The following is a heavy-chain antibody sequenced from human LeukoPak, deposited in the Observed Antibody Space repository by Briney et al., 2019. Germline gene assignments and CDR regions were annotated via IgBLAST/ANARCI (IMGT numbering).Heavy chain of an antibody. Sequence: SETLSLTCTVSGGSISSSSYYWGWIRQPPGKGLEWIGSIYYSGSTYYNPSLKSRVTISVDTSKNQFSLKLSSVTAADTAVYYCARALEWLRPERYFDYWGQGTLVTVSS. V-gene: IGHV4-39*07. CDR1: GGSISSSSYY. J-gene: IGHJ4*02. CDR2: IYYSGST. CDR3: ARALEWLRPERYFDY. D-gene: IGHD5-12*01.